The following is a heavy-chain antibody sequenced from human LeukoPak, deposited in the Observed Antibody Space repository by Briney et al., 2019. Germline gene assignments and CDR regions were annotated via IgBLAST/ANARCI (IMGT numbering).Heavy chain of an antibody. CDR1: GGSISNSSYY. CDR3: ARVPTATSPYFDY. CDR2: IYYSGST. D-gene: IGHD4-17*01. Sequence: PSETLSLTCTVSGGSISNSSYYWGWIRQPPGKGLEWIGSIYYSGSTYYNPSLKSRVTISVDTSKNQISLKLSSVTAADTAVYYCARVPTATSPYFDYWGQGTLVTVSS. V-gene: IGHV4-39*07. J-gene: IGHJ4*02.